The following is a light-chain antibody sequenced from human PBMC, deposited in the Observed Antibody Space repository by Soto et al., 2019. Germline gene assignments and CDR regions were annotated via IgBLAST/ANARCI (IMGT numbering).Light chain of an antibody. Sequence: EIVMTQSPATLSVSPGERATLSCRASQSVSSNLAWYQQKPGQAPRLLIYGASTRATGIPARFSGSGSGTEFTLTISSLQSGDFAVYYGQQYNNWQTFGGGTKVEIK. J-gene: IGKJ4*01. V-gene: IGKV3D-15*01. CDR1: QSVSSN. CDR2: GAS. CDR3: QQYNNWQT.